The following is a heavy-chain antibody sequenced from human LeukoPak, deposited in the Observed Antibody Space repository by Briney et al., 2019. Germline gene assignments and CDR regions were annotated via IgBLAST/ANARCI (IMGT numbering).Heavy chain of an antibody. CDR1: GFTFDDYA. Sequence: PGGSLRLSCAASGFTFDDYAMHWIRQAPGKGLEWVSLISGDGGSTYYADPVKGRFTISRDNSKNTLYLQMNSLRAEDTAVYYCAKDVPHTAGSDYWGQGTLVTVSS. CDR2: ISGDGGST. V-gene: IGHV3-43*02. CDR3: AKDVPHTAGSDY. J-gene: IGHJ4*02. D-gene: IGHD5-18*01.